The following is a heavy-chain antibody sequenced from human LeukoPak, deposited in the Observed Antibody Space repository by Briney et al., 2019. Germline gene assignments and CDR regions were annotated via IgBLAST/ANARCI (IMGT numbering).Heavy chain of an antibody. Sequence: HGESLKISCKGSGYSFTSYWIGWVRQMPGKGLEWMGIIYPGDSDTRYSPSFQGQVTISADKSISTAYLQWSSLKASDTAMYYCARRRTHYGSGSYYKYQHLSYYFDYWGQGTLVTVSS. J-gene: IGHJ4*02. D-gene: IGHD3-10*01. V-gene: IGHV5-51*01. CDR2: IYPGDSDT. CDR1: GYSFTSYW. CDR3: ARRRTHYGSGSYYKYQHLSYYFDY.